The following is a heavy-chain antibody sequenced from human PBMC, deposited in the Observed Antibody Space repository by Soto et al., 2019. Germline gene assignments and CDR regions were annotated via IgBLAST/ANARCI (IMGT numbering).Heavy chain of an antibody. J-gene: IGHJ6*02. CDR2: IIPIFGTA. CDR3: ARDTAYCSGCSCPLGRYYYYGMDV. Sequence: QVQLVQSGAEVKKPGSSVKVSCKASGGTFSSYAISWVRQAPGQGLEWMGGIIPIFGTANYAQKFQGRVTITRNERTSTAYMELSSLRSEDTAVYDCARDTAYCSGCSCPLGRYYYYGMDVWGQGTTVTVSS. V-gene: IGHV1-69*01. CDR1: GGTFSSYA. D-gene: IGHD2-15*01.